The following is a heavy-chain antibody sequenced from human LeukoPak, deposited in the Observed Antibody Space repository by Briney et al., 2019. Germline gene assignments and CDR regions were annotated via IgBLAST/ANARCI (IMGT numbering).Heavy chain of an antibody. CDR3: ARVGAGTIFGVVIQDY. D-gene: IGHD3-3*01. CDR1: GYTFTSYD. Sequence: ASVKVSCKASGYTFTSYDINWVRQATGQGLEWMGWMNPNSGNTGYAQKFQGRVTMTRNTSISTAYMELSSLRSEDTAVYYCARVGAGTIFGVVIQDYWGQGTLVTVSS. CDR2: MNPNSGNT. J-gene: IGHJ4*02. V-gene: IGHV1-8*01.